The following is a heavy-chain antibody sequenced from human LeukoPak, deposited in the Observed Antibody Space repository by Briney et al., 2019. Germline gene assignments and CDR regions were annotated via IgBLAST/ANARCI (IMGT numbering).Heavy chain of an antibody. J-gene: IGHJ5*02. D-gene: IGHD2-15*01. CDR3: ARDPVVVVAATEIDP. Sequence: GGSLRLSCAAPGFTFSSYSMNWVRQAPGKGLGWVSSISSSSSYIYYADSVKGRFTISRDNAKNSLYLQMNSLRAEDTAVYYCARDPVVVVAATEIDPWGQGTLVTVSS. V-gene: IGHV3-21*01. CDR2: ISSSSSYI. CDR1: GFTFSSYS.